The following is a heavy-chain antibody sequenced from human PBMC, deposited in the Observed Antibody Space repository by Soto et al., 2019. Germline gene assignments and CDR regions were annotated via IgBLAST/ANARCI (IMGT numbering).Heavy chain of an antibody. Sequence: SVKVSCKASGGTFSSYAISWVRQAPGQGLEWMGGIIPIFGTANYAQKFQGRVTITADESTSTAYMELSSLRSEDTAVYYCARDRYNRIPPAFDIWGQGTMVTVSS. J-gene: IGHJ3*02. CDR3: ARDRYNRIPPAFDI. V-gene: IGHV1-69*13. D-gene: IGHD5-18*01. CDR2: IIPIFGTA. CDR1: GGTFSSYA.